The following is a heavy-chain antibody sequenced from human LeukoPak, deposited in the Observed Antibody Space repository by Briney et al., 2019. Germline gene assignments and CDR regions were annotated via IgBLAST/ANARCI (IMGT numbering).Heavy chain of an antibody. Sequence: GMSLRLSCAASGFTFNSYAILWVRQAPGKGLEWLSYISSSGSTIYYADSVKGRFTISRDNAKNSLYLQMNSLRAEDTAVYYCAELGITMIGGVWGKGTTVTISS. CDR3: AELGITMIGGV. D-gene: IGHD3-10*02. J-gene: IGHJ6*04. CDR2: ISSSGSTI. CDR1: GFTFNSYA. V-gene: IGHV3-48*03.